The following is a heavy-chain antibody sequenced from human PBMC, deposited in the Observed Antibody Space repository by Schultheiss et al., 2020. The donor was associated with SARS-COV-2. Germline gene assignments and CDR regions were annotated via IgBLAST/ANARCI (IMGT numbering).Heavy chain of an antibody. CDR3: ASDSGHPRYYGMDV. Sequence: GGSLRLSCAASGFTFSSYAMHWVRQAPGKGLEWVASIRHDGPNTDYADSVKGRFTISRDNAKNSLYLQMNSLRAEDTAVYYCASDSGHPRYYGMDVWGQGTTVTVSS. V-gene: IGHV3-30*07. CDR1: GFTFSSYA. D-gene: IGHD3-10*01. J-gene: IGHJ6*02. CDR2: IRHDGPNT.